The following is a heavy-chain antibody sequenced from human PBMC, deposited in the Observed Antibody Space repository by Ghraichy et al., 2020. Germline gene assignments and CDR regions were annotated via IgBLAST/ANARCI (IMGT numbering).Heavy chain of an antibody. V-gene: IGHV1-69*13. D-gene: IGHD5-18*01. J-gene: IGHJ4*02. CDR2: IIPIFGTA. Sequence: SVKVSCKASGGTFSSYAISWVRQAPGQGLEWMGGIIPIFGTANYAQKFQGRVTITADESTSTAYMELSSLRSEDTAVYYCAREQGRDTAMVTPFDYWGQGTLVTVSS. CDR3: AREQGRDTAMVTPFDY. CDR1: GGTFSSYA.